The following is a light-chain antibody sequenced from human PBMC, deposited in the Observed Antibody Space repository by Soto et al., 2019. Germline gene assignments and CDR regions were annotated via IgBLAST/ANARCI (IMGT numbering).Light chain of an antibody. CDR1: RGISSY. V-gene: IGKV1-9*01. CDR2: SAS. J-gene: IGKJ5*01. CDR3: QQLNSYPQT. Sequence: DIQITQSPSSLSACVGYRVTIGWQASRGISSYLAWYQQKPGKPPKLLVYSASTLQSGVPSRFSGSGSGPDFTLTISSLQPEDSATYFCQQLNSYPQTFGQGTRLEIK.